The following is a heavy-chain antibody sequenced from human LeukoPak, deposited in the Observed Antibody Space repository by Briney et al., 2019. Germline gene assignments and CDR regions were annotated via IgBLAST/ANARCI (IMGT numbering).Heavy chain of an antibody. J-gene: IGHJ6*03. D-gene: IGHD3-9*01. CDR1: GFTFSSHG. Sequence: QSGGSLRLSCAASGFTFSSHGMSWVRQAPGKGLEWVSAISGSGGSSFYADSVKGRFTISRDNSKNTLYLQMNSLRAEDTAVYYCAKCILTGYYKGYMDVWGEGTTVTISS. CDR3: AKCILTGYYKGYMDV. V-gene: IGHV3-23*01. CDR2: ISGSGGSS.